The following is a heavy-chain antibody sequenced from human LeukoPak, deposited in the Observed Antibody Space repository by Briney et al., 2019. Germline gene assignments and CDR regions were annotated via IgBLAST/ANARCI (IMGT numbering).Heavy chain of an antibody. CDR3: ARDLLVGGSFFDY. J-gene: IGHJ4*02. CDR1: GGSLTIYY. D-gene: IGHD1-26*01. CDR2: VYTTGTT. Sequence: PSETLSLTCSVSGGSLTIYYWSWIRQSAGKGLEWIGRVYTTGTTNYNPSLKSRVTMSLDTSTNRFSLQLSSVTAADTAVYYCARDLLVGGSFFDYWGQGCLVTVSS. V-gene: IGHV4-4*07.